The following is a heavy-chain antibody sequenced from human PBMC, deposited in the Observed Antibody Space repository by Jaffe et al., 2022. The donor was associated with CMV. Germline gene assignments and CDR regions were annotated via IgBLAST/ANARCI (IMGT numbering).Heavy chain of an antibody. CDR1: GFSLSTSGMC. CDR2: IDWDDDK. D-gene: IGHD3-10*01. V-gene: IGHV2-70*15. Sequence: QVTLRESGPALVKPTQTLTLTCTFSGFSLSTSGMCVSWIRQPPGKALEWLARIDWDDDKYYSTSLKTRLTISKDTSKNQVVLTMTNMDPVDTATYYCARDYYGSGSYGGEHYYYYMDVWGKGTTVTVSS. J-gene: IGHJ6*03. CDR3: ARDYYGSGSYGGEHYYYYMDV.